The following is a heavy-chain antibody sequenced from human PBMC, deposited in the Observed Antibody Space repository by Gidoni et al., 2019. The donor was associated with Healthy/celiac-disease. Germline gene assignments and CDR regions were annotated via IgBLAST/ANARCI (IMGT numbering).Heavy chain of an antibody. CDR1: GYSFTSYW. CDR2: IYPGDSDT. V-gene: IGHV5-51*01. Sequence: GAEVKKPGESLKISCKGSGYSFTSYWIGWVRQMPGKGLEWMGIIYPGDSDTRYSPSFQGQVTISADKSISTAYLQWSSLKASDTAMYYCARLAKISGAARPGGMDVWGQGTTVTVSS. J-gene: IGHJ6*02. CDR3: ARLAKISGAARPGGMDV. D-gene: IGHD6-6*01.